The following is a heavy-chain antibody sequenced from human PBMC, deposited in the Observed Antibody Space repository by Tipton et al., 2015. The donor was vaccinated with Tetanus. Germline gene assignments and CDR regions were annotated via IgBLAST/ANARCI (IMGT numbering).Heavy chain of an antibody. V-gene: IGHV3-48*02. J-gene: IGHJ5*01. CDR2: ISYSSTSI. Sequence: GSLRLSCAASGFTVSSNFMNWVRQAPGKGLEWVSYISYSSTSIYYADSVKGRFVVSRDNAKNSLYLRMNTLRDDDTAVYYCATRGEARANWFGSWGQGTRVTVSS. CDR3: ATRGEARANWFGS. CDR1: GFTVSSNF. D-gene: IGHD2-21*01.